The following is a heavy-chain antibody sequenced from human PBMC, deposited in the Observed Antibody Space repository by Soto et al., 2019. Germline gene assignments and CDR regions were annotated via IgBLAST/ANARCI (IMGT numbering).Heavy chain of an antibody. CDR1: GFTFSSYA. CDR2: ISDRGNST. D-gene: IGHD4-17*01. Sequence: GGSLRLFCAASGFTFSSYAMSWVRQAPGKGLEWVSTISDRGNSTYSADSVKGRFTISRDNSKNTLYLQMNSLRAEDTAVYYCARDRYGDPLWGQDDFDYWGQGTLVTVSS. V-gene: IGHV3-23*01. CDR3: ARDRYGDPLWGQDDFDY. J-gene: IGHJ4*02.